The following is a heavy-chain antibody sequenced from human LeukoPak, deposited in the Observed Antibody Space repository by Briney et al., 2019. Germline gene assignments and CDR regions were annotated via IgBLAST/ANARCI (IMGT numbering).Heavy chain of an antibody. CDR3: ARQVGYYDSSGNPYYYYGMDV. V-gene: IGHV4-59*08. Sequence: PSETLSLTCAVSGGSIGSYYWSWVRQPPGKGREWRGDIYYSGSTHYNPSLKSRVTISVDTSKNQFSLKLSSVTAADTAVYYCARQVGYYDSSGNPYYYYGMDVWGQGTTVTVSS. D-gene: IGHD3-22*01. J-gene: IGHJ6*02. CDR1: GGSIGSYY. CDR2: IYYSGST.